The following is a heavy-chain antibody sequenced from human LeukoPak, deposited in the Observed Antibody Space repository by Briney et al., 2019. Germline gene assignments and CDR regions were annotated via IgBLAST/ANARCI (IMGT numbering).Heavy chain of an antibody. V-gene: IGHV4-39*07. J-gene: IGHJ4*02. CDR3: AGNSGSYYGSGSYYNLY. CDR2: IYYSGST. CDR1: GGSISSSSCY. D-gene: IGHD3-10*01. Sequence: SETLSLTCTVSGGSISSSSCYWGWIRQPPGKGLEWIGSIYYSGSTYYNPSLKSRATISVDKSNTQVSLKLRSATAADTAVYYCAGNSGSYYGSGSYYNLYWGQGTLVIVSS.